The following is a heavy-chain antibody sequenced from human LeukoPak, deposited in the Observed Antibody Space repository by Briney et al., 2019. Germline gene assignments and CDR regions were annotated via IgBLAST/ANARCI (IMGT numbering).Heavy chain of an antibody. V-gene: IGHV4-59*01. CDR3: ARSLSSAWYAYDY. D-gene: IGHD6-19*01. Sequence: KPSETLSLTCTVSGGSISSDYWSWIRQPPGKGLEWIGYIYHSGSTNYNPSLKSRVTVLVGTSKNQFSLKLNSVTAADTAVYYCARSLSSAWYAYDYWGQGTLVTVSS. J-gene: IGHJ4*02. CDR2: IYHSGST. CDR1: GGSISSDY.